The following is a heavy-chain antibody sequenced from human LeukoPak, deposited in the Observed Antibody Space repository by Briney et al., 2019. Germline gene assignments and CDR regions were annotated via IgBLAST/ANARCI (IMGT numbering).Heavy chain of an antibody. CDR3: AKRTATGIAAAGFDY. Sequence: GGSLRLSCAASGFTFSSYAMSWVRQAPGKGLVGVSDISGSGGSTYYADSVKGRFTNSRDNSKNTLYLQMNSLRAEDTAVYYCAKRTATGIAAAGFDYWGQGTLVTVSS. CDR2: ISGSGGST. V-gene: IGHV3-23*01. D-gene: IGHD6-13*01. J-gene: IGHJ4*02. CDR1: GFTFSSYA.